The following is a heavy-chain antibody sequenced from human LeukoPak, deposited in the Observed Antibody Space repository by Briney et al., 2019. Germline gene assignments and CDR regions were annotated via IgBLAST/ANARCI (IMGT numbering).Heavy chain of an antibody. Sequence: GGSLRLSCAASGFTFSSYAMSWVRQAPGKGLEWVSVISNSGGSTYYADSVKGRFTISRDNPKNTLYLQMNSLRAEDTAVYYCAKGVRFGESNSDYWGQGTLVTVSS. D-gene: IGHD3-10*01. J-gene: IGHJ4*02. CDR3: AKGVRFGESNSDY. CDR2: ISNSGGST. CDR1: GFTFSSYA. V-gene: IGHV3-23*01.